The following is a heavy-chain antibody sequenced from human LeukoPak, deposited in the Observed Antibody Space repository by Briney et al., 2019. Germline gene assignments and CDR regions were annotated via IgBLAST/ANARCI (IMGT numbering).Heavy chain of an antibody. CDR3: AKAQELGNYEFFLFDY. V-gene: IGHV3-23*01. D-gene: IGHD7-27*01. CDR2: ISGSGYST. CDR1: GCTFSNYA. Sequence: PGGSLRLSCAASGCTFSNYAMNWVRQAPGKGLEWVSRISGSGYSTYYADSVKGRLTMSRDNSKNTLYLQMNSLRAEDTAVYYCAKAQELGNYEFFLFDYWGQGTLVTVSS. J-gene: IGHJ4*02.